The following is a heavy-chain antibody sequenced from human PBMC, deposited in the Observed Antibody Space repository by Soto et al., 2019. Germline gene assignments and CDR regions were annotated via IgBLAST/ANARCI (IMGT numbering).Heavy chain of an antibody. D-gene: IGHD3-10*01. Sequence: GGSLRLSCAASGFTLTTYSMNWVRQASGKGLEWVASISSSSSHIYYADSVKGRFTISRDNARNSLYLQMNSLRAEDTAVYYCVRERGLSSYYGMDVWGQGTTVTVSS. J-gene: IGHJ6*02. CDR2: ISSSSSHI. V-gene: IGHV3-21*01. CDR1: GFTLTTYS. CDR3: VRERGLSSYYGMDV.